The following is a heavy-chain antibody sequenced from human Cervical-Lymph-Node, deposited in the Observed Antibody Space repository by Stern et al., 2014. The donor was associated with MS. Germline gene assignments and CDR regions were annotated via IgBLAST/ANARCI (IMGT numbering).Heavy chain of an antibody. V-gene: IGHV3-21*01. Sequence: VQLVQSGGGLVQPGGSLRLSWAASGLTFSSYSMNWVRQAPGNGLEWVASISSGGIYIYCADSLKGGFTISRDNAKNSLYLQMNSLRAEDTAVYYCARGRGGNYRYCFDYWGQGTLVTVSS. CDR1: GLTFSSYS. CDR2: ISSGGIYI. J-gene: IGHJ4*02. D-gene: IGHD4-23*01. CDR3: ARGRGGNYRYCFDY.